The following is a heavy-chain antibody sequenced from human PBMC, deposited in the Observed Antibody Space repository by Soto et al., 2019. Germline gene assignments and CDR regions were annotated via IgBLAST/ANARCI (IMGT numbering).Heavy chain of an antibody. Sequence: GGSLRLSCAASGFSFSNYGMHWVRQAPGKGLEWVAVIPYDGGNNNYADSVKGRFTISRDNSKNTLYLQMNSLRAEDTAVYYCAKDFGISMIVFAFDIWGQGTMVTVSS. CDR2: IPYDGGNN. D-gene: IGHD3-22*01. V-gene: IGHV3-30*18. J-gene: IGHJ3*02. CDR3: AKDFGISMIVFAFDI. CDR1: GFSFSNYG.